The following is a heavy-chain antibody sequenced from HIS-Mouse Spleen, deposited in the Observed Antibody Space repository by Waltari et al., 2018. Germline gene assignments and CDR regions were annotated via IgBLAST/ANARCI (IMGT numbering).Heavy chain of an antibody. J-gene: IGHJ4*02. CDR3: ARDSVIQGPFYSYGYYFDY. CDR1: GFTFSDYY. Sequence: VQLVESGGGLVKPGGSLRLSWSASGFTFSDYYMSWIRQAPGKGLEWVSYISSSGSTIYYADSVKGRFTISRDNAKNSLYLQMNSLRAEDTAVYYCARDSVIQGPFYSYGYYFDYWGQGTLVTVSS. CDR2: ISSSGSTI. D-gene: IGHD5-18*01. V-gene: IGHV3-11*01.